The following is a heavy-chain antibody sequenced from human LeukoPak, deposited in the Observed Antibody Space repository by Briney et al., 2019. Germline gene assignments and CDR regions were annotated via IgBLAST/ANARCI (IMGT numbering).Heavy chain of an antibody. CDR1: GGTFSSYA. V-gene: IGHV1-69*15. CDR3: ARPRGYSYGYDAFDI. CDR2: IIPIFGTP. D-gene: IGHD5-18*01. Sequence: ASVKASCKASGGTFSSYAISWVRQAPGQGLEWMGMIIPIFGTPNYAQRFQGRVKITADELTITAYMELTSLRSEDTAVYYCARPRGYSYGYDAFDIWGQGTMVTVSS. J-gene: IGHJ3*02.